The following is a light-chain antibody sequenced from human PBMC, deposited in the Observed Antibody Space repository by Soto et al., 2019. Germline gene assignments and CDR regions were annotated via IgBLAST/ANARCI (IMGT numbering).Light chain of an antibody. J-gene: IGKJ2*01. Sequence: EVVLKQSPATLSVSPGERASLSCRASQNLSRKLAWYQHQPGQAPRLLIYGASTRFTGIPARFRGSGSGTYFTLTISSLQSEDSAIYYCQHYDNWPHTFGQGTKLEIK. CDR1: QNLSRK. V-gene: IGKV3-15*01. CDR2: GAS. CDR3: QHYDNWPHT.